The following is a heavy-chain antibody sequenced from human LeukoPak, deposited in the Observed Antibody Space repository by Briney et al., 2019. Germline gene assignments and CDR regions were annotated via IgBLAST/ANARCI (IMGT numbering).Heavy chain of an antibody. CDR1: GFTFSNYA. CDR2: INTYGGT. D-gene: IGHD6-25*01. Sequence: GGSLRLSGAASGFTFSNYAMSWVRQAPGKGLEWVSAINTYGGTYYTDSVKGRFTISRDNSKNTLHLQMNSLRAEDTAVYYCASRRPFYFDCWGQGTLVTVSS. J-gene: IGHJ4*02. CDR3: ASRRPFYFDC. V-gene: IGHV3-23*01.